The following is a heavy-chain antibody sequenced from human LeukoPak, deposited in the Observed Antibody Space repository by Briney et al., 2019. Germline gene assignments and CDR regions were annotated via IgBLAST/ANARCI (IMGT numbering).Heavy chain of an antibody. CDR2: IYYSGST. D-gene: IGHD2-2*01. CDR1: GGSISSSSYY. Sequence: PSETLSLTCTVSGGSISSSSYYWGWIRQPPGKGLEWIGSIYYSGSTYYNPSLKSRVTISVDTSKNQFSLKLSSVTAADTAVYYCARQRHVGGYCSSTSCLNWFDPWGQGTLVTVSS. CDR3: ARQRHVGGYCSSTSCLNWFDP. V-gene: IGHV4-39*01. J-gene: IGHJ5*02.